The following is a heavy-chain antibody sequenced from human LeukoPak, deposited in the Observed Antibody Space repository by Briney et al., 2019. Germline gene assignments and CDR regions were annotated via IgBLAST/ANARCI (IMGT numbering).Heavy chain of an antibody. CDR2: IYSGGST. CDR1: GFTFSSYW. V-gene: IGHV3-66*01. D-gene: IGHD6-19*01. J-gene: IGHJ4*02. Sequence: GGSLRLSCAASGFTFSSYWMSWVRQAPGKGLEWVSVIYSGGSTYYADSVKGRFTISRDNSKNTLYLQMNSLRAEDTAVYYCARAGGGYSSGWYLDYWGQGTLVTVSS. CDR3: ARAGGGYSSGWYLDY.